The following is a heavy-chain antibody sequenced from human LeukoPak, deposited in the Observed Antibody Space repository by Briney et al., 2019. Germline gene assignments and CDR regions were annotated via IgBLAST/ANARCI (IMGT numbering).Heavy chain of an antibody. CDR3: ARAGGSTVSHSDY. Sequence: GGSLRLSCAASGFTFSSYSVNWIRQAPGKGLEWVSSISSSTSYIYYADSVKGRFTISKDNAKNSLYLQMNSLRAEDTAVYYCARAGGSTVSHSDYWGQGTLVTVSS. CDR2: ISSSTSYI. CDR1: GFTFSSYS. V-gene: IGHV3-21*01. D-gene: IGHD4-17*01. J-gene: IGHJ4*02.